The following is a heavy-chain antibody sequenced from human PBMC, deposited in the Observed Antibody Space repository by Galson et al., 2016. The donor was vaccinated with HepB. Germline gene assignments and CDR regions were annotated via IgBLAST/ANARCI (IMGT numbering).Heavy chain of an antibody. V-gene: IGHV4-39*01. CDR2: IYYSGST. CDR3: ARQGRGTQYNWFDP. D-gene: IGHD3-10*01. Sequence: LRLSCAASGFTFSNYTMNWVRQAPGKGLEWIGSIYYSGSTYYNPSLKSRVTISVDTSKNQFSLKLSSVTAADTAVYYCARQGRGTQYNWFDPWGQGTLVTVSS. J-gene: IGHJ5*02. CDR1: GFTFSNYT.